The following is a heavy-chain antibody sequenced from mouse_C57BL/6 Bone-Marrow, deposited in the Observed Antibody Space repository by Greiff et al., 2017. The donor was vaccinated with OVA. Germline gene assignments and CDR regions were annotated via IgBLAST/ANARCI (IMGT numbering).Heavy chain of an antibody. CDR3: FITTVVH. CDR1: GFNIKDDY. J-gene: IGHJ2*01. D-gene: IGHD1-1*01. V-gene: IGHV14-4*01. Sequence: VQLKESGAELVRPGASVKLSCTASGFNIKDDYMHWVKQRPEQGLEWIGWIDPENGDTEYASKFQGKATITADTSSNTAYLQLSSLTSEDTAVYYCFITTVVHWGQGTTLTVSS. CDR2: IDPENGDT.